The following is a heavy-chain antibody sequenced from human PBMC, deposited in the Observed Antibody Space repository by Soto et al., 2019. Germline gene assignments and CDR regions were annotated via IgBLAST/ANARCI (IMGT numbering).Heavy chain of an antibody. D-gene: IGHD6-13*01. V-gene: IGHV4-59*01. J-gene: IGHJ4*02. Sequence: SETLSLTCTVSGGSIRSYYLSWIRQPPGKGLEWIGYIYYSGSTNYNPSLKSRVTISVDTSKNQFSLKLSSVTAADTAVYYCARESAAAGSGLADYWGQGTLVTVSS. CDR2: IYYSGST. CDR1: GGSIRSYY. CDR3: ARESAAAGSGLADY.